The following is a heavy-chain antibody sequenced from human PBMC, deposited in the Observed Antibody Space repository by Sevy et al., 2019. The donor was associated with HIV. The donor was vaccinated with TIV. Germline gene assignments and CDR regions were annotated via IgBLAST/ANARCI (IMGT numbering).Heavy chain of an antibody. D-gene: IGHD6-19*01. Sequence: SETLSLTCAVYGGSFSGYYWSWIRQPPGKGLEWIGEINHSGSTNYNPSLKSRVTISVDTSKNQFSLKLSSVTAADTAVYYCARGGHTPFSGWYFPKVYYYYGMDVWGQGTTVTVSS. J-gene: IGHJ6*02. V-gene: IGHV4-34*01. CDR3: ARGGHTPFSGWYFPKVYYYYGMDV. CDR1: GGSFSGYY. CDR2: INHSGST.